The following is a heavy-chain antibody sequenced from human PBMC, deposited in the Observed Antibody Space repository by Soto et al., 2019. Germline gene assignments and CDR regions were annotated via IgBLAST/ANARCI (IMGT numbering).Heavy chain of an antibody. D-gene: IGHD3-3*01. V-gene: IGHV4-59*01. CDR1: GGSINNYY. CDR2: IYYSGST. Sequence: QVQLQESGPGLVKPSETLSLTCTVSGGSINNYYWSWIRQPPGKGLEWIGYIYYSGSTNYNPSLKSRVTISVDTSMNQFSLKLSSVTAADTAVYYCARVYYDFWSGYLAWFDPWGQGTLVTVSS. CDR3: ARVYYDFWSGYLAWFDP. J-gene: IGHJ5*02.